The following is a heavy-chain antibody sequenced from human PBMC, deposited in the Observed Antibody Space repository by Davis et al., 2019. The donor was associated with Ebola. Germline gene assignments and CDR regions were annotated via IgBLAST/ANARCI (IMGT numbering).Heavy chain of an antibody. V-gene: IGHV1-18*01. CDR3: ARGITMIVVNNWFDP. Sequence: AASVKVSCKASGYTFTSYGINWVRQAPGQGLEWLGWISGYSGDTKYEQKVQDRVTLTTDTSTSTAYMELRSLRSDDTAVYYCARGITMIVVNNWFDPWGQGTLVTVSS. CDR2: ISGYSGDT. D-gene: IGHD3-22*01. CDR1: GYTFTSYG. J-gene: IGHJ5*02.